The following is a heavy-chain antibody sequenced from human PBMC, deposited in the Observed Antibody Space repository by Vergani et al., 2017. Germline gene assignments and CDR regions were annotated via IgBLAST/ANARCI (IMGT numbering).Heavy chain of an antibody. J-gene: IGHJ4*02. CDR3: VRDRGSCAGGRCYKEAWDY. Sequence: EVQLLESGGNLIQPGGSLRLSCGASGFTFSSYAMTWVRLAPGKGLQWVSAISGSGCNTFYTDSVKGRFTISRDNSKDTLYLQVRSLRLEDTGVYHCVRDRGSCAGGRCYKEAWDYWGQGTPVTGSS. CDR2: ISGSGCNT. V-gene: IGHV3-23*01. CDR1: GFTFSSYA. D-gene: IGHD2-2*02.